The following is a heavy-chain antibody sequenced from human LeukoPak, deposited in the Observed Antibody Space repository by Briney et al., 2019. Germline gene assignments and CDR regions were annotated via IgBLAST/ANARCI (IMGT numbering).Heavy chain of an antibody. Sequence: ASVKVSCKASGYTFTSYGISWVRQAPGQGLEWMGWISAYNGNTNYAQKLQGRVTMTTDTSTSTAYMELRSLRSDDTAVYYCAREGCSSTGCYSASRTFDIWGQGTMVTVSS. D-gene: IGHD2-2*01. J-gene: IGHJ3*02. CDR2: ISAYNGNT. V-gene: IGHV1-18*01. CDR3: AREGCSSTGCYSASRTFDI. CDR1: GYTFTSYG.